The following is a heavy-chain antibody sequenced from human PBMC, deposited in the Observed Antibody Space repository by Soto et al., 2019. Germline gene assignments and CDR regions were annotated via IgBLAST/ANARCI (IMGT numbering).Heavy chain of an antibody. CDR2: ISSSSSYI. D-gene: IGHD3-10*01. CDR3: AVYTGVRVWAFDI. CDR1: GYTFSSYS. Sequence: EVQLVESGGGLVKPGGSLRLSCAASGYTFSSYSMNWVRQAPGKGLEWVSSISSSSSYIYYADSVKGRFTISRDNAKNSLYLQMNSLRAEDTAVYYCAVYTGVRVWAFDIWGQGTMVTVSS. J-gene: IGHJ3*02. V-gene: IGHV3-21*01.